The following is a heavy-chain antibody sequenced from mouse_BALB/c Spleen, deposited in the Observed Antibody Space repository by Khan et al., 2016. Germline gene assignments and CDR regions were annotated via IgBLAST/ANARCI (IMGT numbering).Heavy chain of an antibody. CDR3: TRTDRRGYFDY. Sequence: QVQLQQSGAELMKPGASVKISCKATGYTFSSYWIEWVKQRPGHGLEWLGAILPGSGSTNYNEKFRGKATVTADTSSTTAYLQLSSPTSEDSAVHYCTRTDRRGYFDYWVQGTTLTVSS. V-gene: IGHV1-9*01. CDR2: ILPGSGST. CDR1: GYTFSSYW. J-gene: IGHJ2*01.